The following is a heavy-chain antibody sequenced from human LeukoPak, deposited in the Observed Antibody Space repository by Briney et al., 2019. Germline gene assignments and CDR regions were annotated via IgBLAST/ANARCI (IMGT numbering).Heavy chain of an antibody. CDR1: GVTFPKYW. V-gene: IGHV3-7*03. Sequence: GGSLRLSCAASGVTFPKYWMTWVRQAPGKGLEWVASIKEDGSDKYYVDSVKGRFTTSRDNSKNTLYLQMNSLRAEDTAIYYCAKPRAMTTGVGRYFDLWGRGTLVTVSS. D-gene: IGHD1-1*01. CDR3: AKPRAMTTGVGRYFDL. CDR2: IKEDGSDK. J-gene: IGHJ2*01.